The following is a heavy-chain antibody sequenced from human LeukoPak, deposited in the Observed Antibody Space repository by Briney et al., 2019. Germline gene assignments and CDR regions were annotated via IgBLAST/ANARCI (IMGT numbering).Heavy chain of an antibody. CDR3: ARNYYYHMDA. J-gene: IGHJ6*03. Sequence: PGGSLRLSCAASGFTFSNYEMKWVRQAPGKGLEWVSSITSDSRTIYYADSVKGRFTISRDNAKNSLYLQMNSLRAEDTAVYSCARNYYYHMDAWAKGTTVIVSS. V-gene: IGHV3-48*03. CDR2: ITSDSRTI. CDR1: GFTFSNYE.